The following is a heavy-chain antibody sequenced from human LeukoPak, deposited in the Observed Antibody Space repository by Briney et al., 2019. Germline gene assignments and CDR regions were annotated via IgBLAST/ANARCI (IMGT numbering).Heavy chain of an antibody. Sequence: SETLSLTCAVYGGSFSGYYWSWIRQPPGKGLEWIGEIKHSGSTKYNPSLKSRVTISVDTSKNQFSLKLSSVTAADTAVYYCASSDWNYVPNYYYYYGMDVWGQGTTVTVSS. CDR1: GGSFSGYY. D-gene: IGHD1-7*01. CDR3: ASSDWNYVPNYYYYYGMDV. J-gene: IGHJ6*02. CDR2: IKHSGST. V-gene: IGHV4-34*01.